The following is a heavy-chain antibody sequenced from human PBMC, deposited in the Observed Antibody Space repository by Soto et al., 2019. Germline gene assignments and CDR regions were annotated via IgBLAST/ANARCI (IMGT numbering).Heavy chain of an antibody. Sequence: QVQLVQSGAEVKKPGASVKVSCKASGYTFTSYAMHWVRQAPGQRLEWMGWINAGNGNTKYSQKFQGRVTITRDTSASTAYMELSSLRSEDTAVYYCAGNEQTWSQLLTDFDIWGQGTMVTVSS. J-gene: IGHJ3*02. D-gene: IGHD2-2*01. CDR3: AGNEQTWSQLLTDFDI. CDR1: GYTFTSYA. V-gene: IGHV1-3*01. CDR2: INAGNGNT.